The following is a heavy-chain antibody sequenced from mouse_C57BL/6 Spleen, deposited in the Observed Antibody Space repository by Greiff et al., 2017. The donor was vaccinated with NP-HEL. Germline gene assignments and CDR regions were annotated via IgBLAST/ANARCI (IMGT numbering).Heavy chain of an antibody. V-gene: IGHV5-4*01. Sequence: DVQLVESGGGLVKPGGSLKLSCAASGFTFSSYAMSWVRQTPEKRLEWVATISDGGSYTYYPDNVKGRFTISRDNAKNNLYLQMSHLKSEDTAMYYCARRGGYFDYWGQGTTLTVSS. CDR1: GFTFSSYA. CDR2: ISDGGSYT. J-gene: IGHJ2*01. CDR3: ARRGGYFDY.